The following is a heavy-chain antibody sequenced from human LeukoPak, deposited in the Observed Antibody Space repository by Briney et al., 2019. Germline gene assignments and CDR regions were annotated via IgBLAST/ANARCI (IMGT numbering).Heavy chain of an antibody. CDR3: AKGAGGSYGLYYFDY. V-gene: IGHV3-23*01. CDR2: ISGNGGST. CDR1: GLTFSSYS. Sequence: GGSLRLSCAASGLTFSSYSMNWVRQAPGKGLEWVSAISGNGGSTYYADSVKGRFAISRDTSKNTLYLQMNSLRAEDTAVYYCAKGAGGSYGLYYFDYWGQGALVTVSS. D-gene: IGHD3-10*01. J-gene: IGHJ4*02.